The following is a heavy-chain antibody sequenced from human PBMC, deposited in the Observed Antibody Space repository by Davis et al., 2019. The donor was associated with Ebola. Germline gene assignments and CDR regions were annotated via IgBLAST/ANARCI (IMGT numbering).Heavy chain of an antibody. Sequence: PSETLSLTCAVSGGSISSGGYSWSWIRQPPGTGLEWIGYIYHSGSTYYNPSLKSRVTISVDRSKNQFSLKLSSVTAADTAVYYCARALLWFGELRGGAFDIWGQGTMVTVSS. CDR2: IYHSGST. J-gene: IGHJ3*02. CDR1: GGSISSGGYS. V-gene: IGHV4-30-2*01. D-gene: IGHD3-10*01. CDR3: ARALLWFGELRGGAFDI.